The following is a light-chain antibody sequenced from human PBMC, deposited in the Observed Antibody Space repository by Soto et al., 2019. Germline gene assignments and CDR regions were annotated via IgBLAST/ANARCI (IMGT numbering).Light chain of an antibody. V-gene: IGLV2-14*02. Sequence: HSPHTERESVAEAPGHSITISCTRTNSDVGSYNLCSWYQQHPGKAPKLMIYEGSKRPSGVSNRFSGSKSGNTASLTISGLQAEDEADYYCSSYTTRSTLDYVFGSGPGVTVL. CDR2: EGS. J-gene: IGLJ1*01. CDR3: SSYTTRSTLDYV. CDR1: NSDVGSYNL.